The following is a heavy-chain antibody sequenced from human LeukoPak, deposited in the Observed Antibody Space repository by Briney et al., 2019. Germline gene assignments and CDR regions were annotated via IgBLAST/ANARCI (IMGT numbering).Heavy chain of an antibody. CDR1: GGPISSGGYY. CDR2: IYYSGST. V-gene: IGHV4-31*03. J-gene: IGHJ4*02. Sequence: SETLSLTCTVSGGPISSGGYYWSWIRQHPGKGLEWIGYIYYSGSTYYNPSLKSRVTISVDTSKNQFSLKLSSVTAADTAVYYCAREGYYDSSGYLFDYWGQGTLVTVSS. D-gene: IGHD3-22*01. CDR3: AREGYYDSSGYLFDY.